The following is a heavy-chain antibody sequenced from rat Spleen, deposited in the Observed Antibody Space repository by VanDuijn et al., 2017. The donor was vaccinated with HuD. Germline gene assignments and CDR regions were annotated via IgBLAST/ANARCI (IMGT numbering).Heavy chain of an antibody. CDR1: GFTFSNYY. CDR3: TRDGGYYFDY. D-gene: IGHD1-11*01. J-gene: IGHJ2*01. Sequence: EVQLVESGGGLVQPGRSLKLSCAASGFTFSNYYMAWVRQAPKKGLEWVASLTNTGGSTYYPDSVKGRFTISRDNAKSTLYLQMNSLRSEDTATYYCTRDGGYYFDYWGQGVMVTVSS. V-gene: IGHV5-27*01. CDR2: LTNTGGST.